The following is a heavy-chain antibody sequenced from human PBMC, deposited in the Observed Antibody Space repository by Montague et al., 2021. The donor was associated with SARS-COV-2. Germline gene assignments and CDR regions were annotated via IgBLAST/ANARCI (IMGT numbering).Heavy chain of an antibody. CDR2: IYTSGST. Sequence: SETLSLTCTVSGGSISSYYWSWIRQPAGKGLEWLGRIYTSGSTNYNPSLTSRVTMSVDTSKNQFSLKLSSVTAADTAVYYCARVWYSSSWYYFDYWGQGTLVTVSS. CDR3: ARVWYSSSWYYFDY. V-gene: IGHV4-4*07. J-gene: IGHJ4*02. CDR1: GGSISSYY. D-gene: IGHD6-13*01.